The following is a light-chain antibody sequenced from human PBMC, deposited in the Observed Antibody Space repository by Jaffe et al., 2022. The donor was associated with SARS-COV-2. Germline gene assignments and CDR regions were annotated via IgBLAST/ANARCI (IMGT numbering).Light chain of an antibody. Sequence: QSVLTQPPSASGTPGQRVTISCSGSSSNIGSNTVNWYQQLPGTAPKLLIYGNNQRPSGVPDRFSGSKSGTSGSLAISGLQSEDEADYYCAAWDDSLNGVVFGGGTKLTVL. CDR1: SSNIGSNT. CDR2: GNN. CDR3: AAWDDSLNGVV. V-gene: IGLV1-44*01. J-gene: IGLJ2*01.